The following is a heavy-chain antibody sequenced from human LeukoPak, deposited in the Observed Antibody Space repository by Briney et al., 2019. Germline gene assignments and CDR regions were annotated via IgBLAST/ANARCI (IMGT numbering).Heavy chain of an antibody. V-gene: IGHV3-23*01. J-gene: IGHJ4*02. Sequence: PGGSLRLSCAASGFTFSSYAMRWVRQAPGKGLEWVSAISGSGGSTYYAGSVKGRFTISRDNSKNTLYLQMNSLRAEDTAVYDCAKDPGGLWLLKTVNYYFDYWGQGTLVTVSS. CDR3: AKDPGGLWLLKTVNYYFDY. CDR2: ISGSGGST. D-gene: IGHD5-18*01. CDR1: GFTFSSYA.